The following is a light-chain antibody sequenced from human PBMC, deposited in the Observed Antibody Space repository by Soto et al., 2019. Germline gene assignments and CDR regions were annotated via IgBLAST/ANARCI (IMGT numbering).Light chain of an antibody. CDR1: QSLSTY. V-gene: IGKV1-39*01. Sequence: DIQMTQSPSSLSASVGDRVTITCRASQSLSTYLNWYQQKPGKAPKLLIYAASSLQSGVPSRFSGIGSGTDFLLTLSSLQPEDFATYYCQQSYSTLTFGPGTKVDIK. CDR3: QQSYSTLT. CDR2: AAS. J-gene: IGKJ3*01.